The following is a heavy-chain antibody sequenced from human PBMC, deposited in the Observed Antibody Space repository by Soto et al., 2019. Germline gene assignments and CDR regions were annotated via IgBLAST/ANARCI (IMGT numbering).Heavy chain of an antibody. J-gene: IGHJ5*01. CDR1: GDSVTSGDYY. CDR3: ARIPVDTYMTYWIYX. D-gene: IGHD5-18*01. CDR2: IYYSGNT. Sequence: AETLALTWTVSGDSVTSGDYYWSWIRQPPGKGLELIGYIYYSGNTNYSPSLKSRVAISLDTSHNQFSLKLSSVTAADTAVYFCARIPVDTYMTYWIYXWGQGTRVTVSX. V-gene: IGHV4-61*08.